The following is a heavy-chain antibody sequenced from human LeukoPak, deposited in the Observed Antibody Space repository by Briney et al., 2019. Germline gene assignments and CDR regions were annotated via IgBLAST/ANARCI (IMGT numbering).Heavy chain of an antibody. Sequence: SETLSLTCTVSGGSITIDYWSWIRQPPGKGLEWIGYIHYSGNTKYNPSLESRVTMSVDTSKNQFSLKVSSVTAADTAVYYCARGNAARRSAMAMYHFDYWGQGILVTVSS. D-gene: IGHD5-18*01. CDR2: IHYSGNT. CDR1: GGSITIDY. V-gene: IGHV4-59*08. J-gene: IGHJ4*02. CDR3: ARGNAARRSAMAMYHFDY.